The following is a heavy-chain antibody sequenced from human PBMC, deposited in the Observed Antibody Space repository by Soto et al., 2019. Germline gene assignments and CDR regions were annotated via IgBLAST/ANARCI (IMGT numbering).Heavy chain of an antibody. CDR3: ARSSIAASGTLHY. D-gene: IGHD6-13*01. CDR1: GGAISSGGYY. Sequence: QVQLQESGPGLVKPSQTLSLTCTVSGGAISSGGYYWSWIRQHPGKGLEWIGYIYYSVSTYYNPSLKNRVTLSVDTSKSLFSLKLSSVTAADTAVYYCARSSIAASGTLHYWGQGTRVTVSS. CDR2: IYYSVST. V-gene: IGHV4-31*03. J-gene: IGHJ4*02.